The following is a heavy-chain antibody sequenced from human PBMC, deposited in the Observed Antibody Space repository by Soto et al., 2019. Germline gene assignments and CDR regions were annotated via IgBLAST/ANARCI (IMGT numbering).Heavy chain of an antibody. CDR2: INPNSGGT. Sequence: ASVKVSCKASGYTFTGYYMHWVRQAPGQGLEWMGWINPNSGGTNYAQKLQGRVTMTTDTSTSTAYMELRSLRSDDTAVYYCARTTDYDFWSGYSAGVFDYWGQGTLVTVSS. V-gene: IGHV1-2*02. J-gene: IGHJ4*02. CDR1: GYTFTGYY. D-gene: IGHD3-3*01. CDR3: ARTTDYDFWSGYSAGVFDY.